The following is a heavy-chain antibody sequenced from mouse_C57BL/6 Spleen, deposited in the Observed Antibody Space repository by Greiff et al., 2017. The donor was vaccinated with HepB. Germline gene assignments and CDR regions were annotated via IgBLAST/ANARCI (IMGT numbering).Heavy chain of an antibody. CDR3: ARCYYGSSYGSWFAY. J-gene: IGHJ3*01. D-gene: IGHD1-1*01. CDR2: IHPNSGST. Sequence: QVQLQQPGAELVKPGASVKLSCKASGYTFTSYWMHWVKQRPGQGLEWIGMIHPNSGSTNYNEKFKSKATLTVDKSSSTAYMQLSSLTSEDSAVYYCARCYYGSSYGSWFAYWGQGTLVTVSA. V-gene: IGHV1-64*01. CDR1: GYTFTSYW.